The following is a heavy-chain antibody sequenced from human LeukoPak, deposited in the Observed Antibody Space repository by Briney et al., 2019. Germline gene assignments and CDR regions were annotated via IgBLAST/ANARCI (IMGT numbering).Heavy chain of an antibody. V-gene: IGHV4-59*08. CDR2: IYNGRNT. Sequence: SETLSLTCSASGASTSEKYWSWIRQSPGRTLEWIGHIYNGRNTKYNPSLTSRVTISVDTSKNQFSLSLTSVTAADTAMYYCAQTTGWPGFDFWGPGALVTVSS. CDR3: AQTTGWPGFDF. D-gene: IGHD6-19*01. J-gene: IGHJ4*02. CDR1: GASTSEKY.